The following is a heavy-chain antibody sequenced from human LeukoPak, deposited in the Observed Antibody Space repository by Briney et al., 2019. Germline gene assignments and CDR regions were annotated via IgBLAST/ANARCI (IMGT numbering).Heavy chain of an antibody. J-gene: IGHJ4*02. CDR3: ARHQATNGDGSGICDY. D-gene: IGHD3-10*01. Sequence: PSETLSLTCTVSGGSISSSSYYWGWIRQPPGKGLEWIGSIYYSGSTYYNPSLKSRVTISVDTSKNQFSLKLSSVTAADTAVYYCARHQATNGDGSGICDYWGQGTLVTVSS. V-gene: IGHV4-39*01. CDR2: IYYSGST. CDR1: GGSISSSSYY.